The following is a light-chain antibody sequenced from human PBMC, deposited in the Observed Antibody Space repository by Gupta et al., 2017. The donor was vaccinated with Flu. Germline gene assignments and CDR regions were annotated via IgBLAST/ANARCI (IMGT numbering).Light chain of an antibody. CDR1: QSISSY. CDR2: AAS. V-gene: IGKV1-39*01. CDR3: QQSYSTFMYS. J-gene: IGKJ2*03. Sequence: DIQMTQSPSSLSASVGDSVTITCRASQSISSYLNWYQQKPGKAPKLLIYAASSLQSGVPSRFSGSGSGTDFTLTISSLQPEDFATYYCQQSYSTFMYSFGQGTKLEIK.